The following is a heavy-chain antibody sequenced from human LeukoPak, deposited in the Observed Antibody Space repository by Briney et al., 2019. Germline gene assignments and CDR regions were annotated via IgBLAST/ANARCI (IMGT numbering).Heavy chain of an antibody. Sequence: GGSLRLSCAASGFTFSSYWMSWVRQAPGKGLEWVANIKQDGSEKYYVDSVKGRFTISRDNAKNSLYLQMNSLRAEDTAVYYCAKYGDYYYNWFDPWGQGTLVTVSS. D-gene: IGHD4-17*01. CDR1: GFTFSSYW. CDR3: AKYGDYYYNWFDP. J-gene: IGHJ5*02. CDR2: IKQDGSEK. V-gene: IGHV3-7*01.